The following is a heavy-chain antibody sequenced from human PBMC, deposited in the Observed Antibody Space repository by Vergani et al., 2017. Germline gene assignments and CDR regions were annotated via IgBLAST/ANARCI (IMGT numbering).Heavy chain of an antibody. V-gene: IGHV3-33*01. CDR2: IWYDGSNK. D-gene: IGHD1-26*01. Sequence: QVQLVESGGGVVQPGRSLRLSCAASGFTFSSYGMHWVRQAPGKGLEWVAVIWYDGSNKYYADSVKGRFTISRDNSKNTLYLQMNSLRAEDTAVYYCARDSRVGATNRDYWGQGTLVTVSS. CDR1: GFTFSSYG. CDR3: ARDSRVGATNRDY. J-gene: IGHJ4*02.